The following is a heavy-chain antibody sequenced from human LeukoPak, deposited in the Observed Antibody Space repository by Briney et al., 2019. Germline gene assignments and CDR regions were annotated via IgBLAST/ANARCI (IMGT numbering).Heavy chain of an antibody. D-gene: IGHD6-13*01. CDR3: ARDQPDPAGAGPRFDY. J-gene: IGHJ4*02. V-gene: IGHV3-7*01. Sequence: GGSLRLSCVASGITFSSSWMSWVRQAPGKGLEWVANIKPDGSVKYYADSVKGRFTISRDNAENSLYLQMNSLRTEDTAVYYCARDQPDPAGAGPRFDYWGQGSLVTVSS. CDR2: IKPDGSVK. CDR1: GITFSSSW.